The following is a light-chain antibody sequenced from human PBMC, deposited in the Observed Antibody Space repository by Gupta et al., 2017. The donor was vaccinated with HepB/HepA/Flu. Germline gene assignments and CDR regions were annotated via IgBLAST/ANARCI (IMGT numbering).Light chain of an antibody. V-gene: IGKV1-27*01. CDR3: QNYNSAPPERT. CDR1: QGISNY. CDR2: AAS. Sequence: DIQMTQSPSSLSASVGDRVTITCRASQGISNYLAWHQQKPGKVPNLLIYAASTLQSGVPSRFSGSGSGTDFTLTISSLHPEDVATYYCQNYNSAPPERTFGQGTKVEIK. J-gene: IGKJ1*01.